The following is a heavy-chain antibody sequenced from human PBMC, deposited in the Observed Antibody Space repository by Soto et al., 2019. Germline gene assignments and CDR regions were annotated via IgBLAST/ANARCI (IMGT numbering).Heavy chain of an antibody. J-gene: IGHJ2*01. CDR2: ISGSGGST. CDR1: GFTFSSYA. V-gene: IGHV3-23*01. Sequence: GESLKISCAASGFTFSSYAMSWVRQAPGKGLEWVSAISGSGGSTYYADSVKGRFTISRDNSKNTLYLQMNSLRAEDTAVYYCAKDRSYGSGSYYLKYWYFDLWGRGTLVTVSS. D-gene: IGHD3-10*01. CDR3: AKDRSYGSGSYYLKYWYFDL.